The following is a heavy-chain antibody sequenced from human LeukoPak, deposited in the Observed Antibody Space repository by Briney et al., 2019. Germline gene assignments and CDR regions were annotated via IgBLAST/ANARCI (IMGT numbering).Heavy chain of an antibody. V-gene: IGHV4-34*01. CDR1: VGSHRGHY. J-gene: IGHJ6*03. CDR2: INHSGST. D-gene: IGHD3-10*01. Sequence: AETLSLTCGVYVGSHRGHYWSWIRQPPGKGLEWVGEINHSGSTNYNPSFWGRVTISVDTSKNQFFLKLNSVTAADTAVYYCARESDPITGYFYYYMDVWGRGTTVTVSS. CDR3: ARESDPITGYFYYYMDV.